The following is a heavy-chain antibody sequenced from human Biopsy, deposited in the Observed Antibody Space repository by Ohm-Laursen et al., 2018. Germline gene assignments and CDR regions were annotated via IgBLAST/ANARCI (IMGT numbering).Heavy chain of an antibody. CDR1: GGSIISYY. CDR3: ARTPRDSFWSGSYKRGLWFDP. CDR2: VYNGGIT. D-gene: IGHD3-3*01. Sequence: PGTLSLTCTVSGGSIISYYWTWIRQTPGKGLEWIGHVYNGGITNYNPSLKSRVTISKDTSKNQFSLQLSSVTAADTAVYYCARTPRDSFWSGSYKRGLWFDPWGQGTQVTVSS. J-gene: IGHJ5*02. V-gene: IGHV4-59*01.